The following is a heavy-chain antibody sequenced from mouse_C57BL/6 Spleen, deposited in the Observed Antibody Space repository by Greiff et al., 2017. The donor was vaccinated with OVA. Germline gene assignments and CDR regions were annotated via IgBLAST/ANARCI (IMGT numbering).Heavy chain of an antibody. CDR1: GYTFTSYW. CDR2: IHPNSGST. CDR3: ARGGLLLRLDY. Sequence: QVQLQQPGAELVKPGASVKLSCKASGYTFTSYWMHWVKPRPGQGLEWIGMIHPNSGSTNYNEKFKSKATLTVDKSSSTAYMQLSSLTSEDSAVYYCARGGLLLRLDYWGQGTTLTVSS. D-gene: IGHD1-1*01. V-gene: IGHV1-64*01. J-gene: IGHJ2*01.